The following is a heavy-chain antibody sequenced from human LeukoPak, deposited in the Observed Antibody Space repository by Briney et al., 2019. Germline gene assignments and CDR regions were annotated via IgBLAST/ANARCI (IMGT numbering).Heavy chain of an antibody. V-gene: IGHV4-38-2*02. Sequence: SETLSLTCTVSGYSISSGYYWGWIRPPPGKGLEWIGEINHSGSTNYNPSLKSRVTISVDTSKNQFSLKLSSVIAADTAVYYCARGHWFDPWGQGTLVTVSS. CDR1: GYSISSGYY. J-gene: IGHJ5*02. CDR3: ARGHWFDP. CDR2: INHSGST.